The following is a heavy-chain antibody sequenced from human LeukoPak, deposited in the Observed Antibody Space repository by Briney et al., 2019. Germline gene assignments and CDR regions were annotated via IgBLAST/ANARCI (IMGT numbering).Heavy chain of an antibody. D-gene: IGHD5-24*01. Sequence: GGSLRLSCAASGFTFSSYAMSWVRQAPGKGLEWVSAISGSGGSTYYADSVKGRFTISRDNSKNTLYLQMNSLRAEDTAVYYCAKNLDGYNSVGSDNWGQGTLVTVSS. CDR1: GFTFSSYA. CDR2: ISGSGGST. J-gene: IGHJ4*02. V-gene: IGHV3-23*01. CDR3: AKNLDGYNSVGSDN.